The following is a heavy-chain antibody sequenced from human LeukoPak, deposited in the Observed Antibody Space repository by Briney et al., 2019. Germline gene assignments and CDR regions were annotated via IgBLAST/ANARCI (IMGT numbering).Heavy chain of an antibody. CDR3: ARTITIFGVVMSSYFDY. Sequence: GGSLRLSCAASGFTFSSYGMHWVRQAPGKGLEWVAFIRYDGSNKYYADSVKGRFTISRDNSKNTLYLQMNSLRAEDTAVYYCARTITIFGVVMSSYFDYWGQGTLVTVSS. D-gene: IGHD3-3*01. V-gene: IGHV3-30*02. CDR2: IRYDGSNK. J-gene: IGHJ4*02. CDR1: GFTFSSYG.